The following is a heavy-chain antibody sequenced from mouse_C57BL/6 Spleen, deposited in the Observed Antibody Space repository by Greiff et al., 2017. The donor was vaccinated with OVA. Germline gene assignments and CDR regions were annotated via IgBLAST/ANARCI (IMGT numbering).Heavy chain of an antibody. CDR1: GYTFTSYN. CDR3: ARGGHNWDAGYFDV. Sequence: LQQSGAELVRPGASVKMSCKASGYTFTSYNMHWVKQTPRQGLEWIGAIYPGNGDTSYNQKFKGKATLTVDESSSTAYMQLSSLTSEDSAVYFCARGGHNWDAGYFDVWGTGTTVTVSS. V-gene: IGHV1-12*01. CDR2: IYPGNGDT. J-gene: IGHJ1*03. D-gene: IGHD4-1*02.